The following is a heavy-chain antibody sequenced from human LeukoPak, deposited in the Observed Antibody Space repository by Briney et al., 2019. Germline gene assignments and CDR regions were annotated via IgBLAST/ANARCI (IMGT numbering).Heavy chain of an antibody. CDR2: INHSGST. J-gene: IGHJ6*04. CDR1: SGSFSGYY. D-gene: IGHD3-10*01. V-gene: IGHV4-34*01. CDR3: ARGHYFGSGSYYHYYGMDV. Sequence: SETLSLTCAVYSGSFSGYYWSWIRQPPGKGLDWIGEINHSGSTNYNPSLKSRVTISVDTSKNQFSLKLSSVTAADTAVYYCARGHYFGSGSYYHYYGMDVWGKGTTVTVSS.